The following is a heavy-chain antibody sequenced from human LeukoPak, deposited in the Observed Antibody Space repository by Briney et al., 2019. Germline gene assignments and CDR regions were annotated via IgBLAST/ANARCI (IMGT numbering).Heavy chain of an antibody. CDR3: ARGQAGSFWSGYPLDY. CDR2: INHSGST. J-gene: IGHJ4*02. D-gene: IGHD3-3*01. V-gene: IGHV4-34*01. CDR1: GGSFSGYY. Sequence: PSETLSLTCAVYGGSFSGYYWSWIRQPPGKGLEWIGEINHSGSTNYNPSLKSRVTISVDTSKNQFSLKLSSVTAADTAVYYCARGQAGSFWSGYPLDYWGQGTLVTVSS.